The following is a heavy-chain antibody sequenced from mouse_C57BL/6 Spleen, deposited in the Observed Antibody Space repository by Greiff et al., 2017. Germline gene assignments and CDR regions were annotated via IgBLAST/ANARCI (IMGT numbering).Heavy chain of an antibody. CDR2: INPNYGTT. CDR1: GYSFTDYN. J-gene: IGHJ4*01. V-gene: IGHV1-39*01. Sequence: VQLKKVGAERVKPVASVKISCKASGYSFTDYNMNWVKQSNGKSLEWIGVINPNYGTTSYNQKFKGKATLTVDQSSSTAYMQLNSLTSEDSAVYYCARGRAYYAMDYWGQGTSVTVSS. CDR3: ARGRAYYAMDY.